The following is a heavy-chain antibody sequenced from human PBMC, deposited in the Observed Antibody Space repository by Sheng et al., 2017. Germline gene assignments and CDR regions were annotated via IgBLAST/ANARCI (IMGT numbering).Heavy chain of an antibody. CDR1: GFTFSNYG. CDR3: AKVGRGTTWGGMDV. J-gene: IGHJ6*02. Sequence: QVQLVESGGGVVQPGMSLRLSCAASGFTFSNYGMFWVRQAPGKGLEWVAVTSYDGSNKYYADSVKGRFTISRDNSKNTLYLQMNSLRADDTAIYYCAKVGRGTTWGGMDVWGQGTTVTVSS. V-gene: IGHV3-30*18. D-gene: IGHD3-10*01. CDR2: TSYDGSNK.